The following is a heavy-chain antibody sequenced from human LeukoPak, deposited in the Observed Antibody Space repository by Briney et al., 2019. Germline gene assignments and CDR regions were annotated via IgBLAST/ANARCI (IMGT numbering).Heavy chain of an antibody. Sequence: ASVKVSCKVSGYTLTELSMHWVRQAPGNGLEWMGGFDPEDGETIYAQKFQGRVTMTEDTSTDTAYMELSSLRSEDTAVYYCATVVVPAAPLDYWGQGTLVTVSS. CDR3: ATVVVPAAPLDY. CDR1: GYTLTELS. CDR2: FDPEDGET. J-gene: IGHJ4*02. V-gene: IGHV1-24*01. D-gene: IGHD2-2*01.